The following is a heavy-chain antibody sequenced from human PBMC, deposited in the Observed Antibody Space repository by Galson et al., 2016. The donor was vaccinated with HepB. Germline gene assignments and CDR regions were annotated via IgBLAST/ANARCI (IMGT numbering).Heavy chain of an antibody. D-gene: IGHD6-19*01. V-gene: IGHV2-5*02. CDR1: GFSLNSPVAG. Sequence: PALVTPTPTLTLTCSFSGFSLNSPVAGVGWIRQPPGKALEWLALIYWDDDKRYSPSLKTGSTITKDTSNNQVVLTLPNVDSLDTGTYYCAHGSGWLFESWGQGTLVTVSS. CDR3: AHGSGWLFES. J-gene: IGHJ4*02. CDR2: IYWDDDK.